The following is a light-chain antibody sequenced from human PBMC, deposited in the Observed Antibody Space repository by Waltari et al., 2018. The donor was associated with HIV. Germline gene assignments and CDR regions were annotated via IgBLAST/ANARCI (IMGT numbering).Light chain of an antibody. CDR3: QQATSFPHT. V-gene: IGKV1-12*01. J-gene: IGKJ2*01. CDR2: AAS. CDR1: QNIGRS. Sequence: IQMTQSPSYVSVSVGGGVSISCRASQNIGRSLAWYQLKPGKAPKLLVYAASRLNDGVPARFHATRSRSNFTLDINNLQSEDFAIYVCQQATSFPHTFG.